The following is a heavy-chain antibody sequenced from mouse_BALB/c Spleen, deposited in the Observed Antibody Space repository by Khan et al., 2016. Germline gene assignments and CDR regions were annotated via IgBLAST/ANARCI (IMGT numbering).Heavy chain of an antibody. V-gene: IGHV14-3*02. CDR1: GFNIKDTY. CDR3: ANYYGSSYHLFAY. Sequence: VQLQQSGAELVKPGASVKLSCTASGFNIKDTYMHWVKQRPEQGLEWIGRIDPANGNTKYDPKFQGKATITADTSSNTAYLQLSSLTSEDTAVFYCANYYGSSYHLFAYWGQGTLIAVSA. D-gene: IGHD1-1*01. J-gene: IGHJ3*01. CDR2: IDPANGNT.